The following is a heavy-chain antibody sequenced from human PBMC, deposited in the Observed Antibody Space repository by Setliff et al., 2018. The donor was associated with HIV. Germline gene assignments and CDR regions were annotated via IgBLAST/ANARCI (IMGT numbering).Heavy chain of an antibody. V-gene: IGHV4-30-4*08. CDR2: IFNTGST. CDR3: ARMSVSAAVYFDS. J-gene: IGHJ4*02. CDR1: GGSISSGDYY. Sequence: PSETLSLTCTVSGGSISSGDYYWSWIRQPPEKGLEWIGYIFNTGSTYYKSSLASRLTMSIDTSRNQFSLKLRSVTAADTAVFYCARMSVSAAVYFDSWGQGTLVTVSS. D-gene: IGHD6-25*01.